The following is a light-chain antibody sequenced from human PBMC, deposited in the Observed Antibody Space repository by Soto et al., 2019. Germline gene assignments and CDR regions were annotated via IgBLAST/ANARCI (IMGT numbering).Light chain of an antibody. V-gene: IGLV2-23*02. CDR1: SSDIGRYNL. J-gene: IGLJ2*01. Sequence: QSALAQPASVSGSPGQSITISCTGTSSDIGRYNLVSWYQQYPGKAPKLVIYDVTKRPSGVSDRISASKSGNTASLTISGLQAEDEADYYCCSHAGRGSVLFGGGTKLTVL. CDR3: CSHAGRGSVL. CDR2: DVT.